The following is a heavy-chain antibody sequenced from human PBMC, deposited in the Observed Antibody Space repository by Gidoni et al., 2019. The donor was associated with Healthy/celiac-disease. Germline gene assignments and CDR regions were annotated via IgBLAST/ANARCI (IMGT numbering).Heavy chain of an antibody. CDR1: GGSLSRGGYY. Sequence: VQLQESGPGLVMPSQTLYFTCTVSGGSLSRGGYYWSWIRQHPGKGLEWIGYIYYSGSTYYNPSLKSRVTISVDTSKNQCSLKLSSVTAADTAVYYCARVRGREMYGDFDYWGQGTLVTVSS. CDR3: ARVRGREMYGDFDY. CDR2: IYYSGST. D-gene: IGHD3-10*01. V-gene: IGHV4-31*03. J-gene: IGHJ4*02.